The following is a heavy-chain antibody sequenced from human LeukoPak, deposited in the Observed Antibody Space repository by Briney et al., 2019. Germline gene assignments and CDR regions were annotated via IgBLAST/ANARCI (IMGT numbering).Heavy chain of an antibody. D-gene: IGHD2-2*01. Sequence: GASVKVSCKASGGTFSSYAISWVRQAPGQGLEWMGGIIPIFGTANYAQKFQGRVTITADESTSTAYMELSSLRSEDTAVYYCARAPPVVVPAAMWDNWFDPWGQGTLVTVSS. CDR1: GGTFSSYA. CDR2: IIPIFGTA. J-gene: IGHJ5*02. CDR3: ARAPPVVVPAAMWDNWFDP. V-gene: IGHV1-69*01.